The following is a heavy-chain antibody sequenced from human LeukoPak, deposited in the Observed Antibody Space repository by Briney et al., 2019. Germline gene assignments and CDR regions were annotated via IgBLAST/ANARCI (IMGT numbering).Heavy chain of an antibody. CDR3: AKGGRWVTQWPFDY. CDR2: ISYDGSNR. Sequence: PGGSLGLSCAASGFTFSSYGMHWVRQAPGKGLEWVAVISYDGSNRYYADSVKGRFTISRDNSKNTLYLQMNSLRAEDTAVYYCAKGGRWVTQWPFDYWGQGTLVTVSS. D-gene: IGHD6-19*01. J-gene: IGHJ4*02. CDR1: GFTFSSYG. V-gene: IGHV3-30*18.